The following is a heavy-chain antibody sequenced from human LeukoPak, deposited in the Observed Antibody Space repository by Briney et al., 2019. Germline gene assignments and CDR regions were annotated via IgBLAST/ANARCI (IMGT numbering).Heavy chain of an antibody. D-gene: IGHD3-22*01. CDR2: ISSSSSYI. CDR1: GFTFSSYS. CDR3: AREEAYDSLDY. Sequence: KTGGSLRLSCAASGFTFSSYSMNWVRQAPGKGLEWVSSISSSSSYIYYADSVKGRFTISRDNTKNSLLLQMNSLRAGDTAVYYCAREEAYDSLDYWGQGTLVTVSS. J-gene: IGHJ4*02. V-gene: IGHV3-21*06.